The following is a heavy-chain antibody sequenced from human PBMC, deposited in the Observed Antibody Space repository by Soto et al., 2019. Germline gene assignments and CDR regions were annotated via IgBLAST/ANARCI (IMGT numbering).Heavy chain of an antibody. CDR2: IYYTGNT. J-gene: IGHJ3*01. CDR3: AKSGSQHPGTFDV. CDR1: SGSISNVAYF. V-gene: IGHV4-39*01. D-gene: IGHD1-1*01. Sequence: QLQLQESGPGLVKPSETLSLTCTVSSGSISNVAYFWAWIRQPPGKGLEWIGSIYYTGNTYFNPSLKSRVTMSVDTSKNQFSLEVNSVTAADTAIYYCAKSGSQHPGTFDVWGRGTMVTVSS.